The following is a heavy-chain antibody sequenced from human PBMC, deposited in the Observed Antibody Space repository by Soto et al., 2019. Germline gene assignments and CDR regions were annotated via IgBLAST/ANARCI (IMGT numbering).Heavy chain of an antibody. CDR2: MNPNSGNT. J-gene: IGHJ6*03. V-gene: IGHV1-8*01. CDR3: ARGSTVTTGDYYYYDYMDV. CDR1: GYTFTSYD. Sequence: ASVKVSCKASGYTFTSYDINWVRQATGQGLEWMGWMNPNSGNTGYAQKFQGRVTMTRNTSISTAYMELSSLRSEDTAVYYCARGSTVTTGDYYYYDYMDVWGKGTTVTVSS. D-gene: IGHD4-17*01.